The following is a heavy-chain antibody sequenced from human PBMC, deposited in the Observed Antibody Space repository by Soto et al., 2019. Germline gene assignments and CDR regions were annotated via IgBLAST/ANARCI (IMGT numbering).Heavy chain of an antibody. Sequence: GGSLRLSCAASGFTFSSYGMHWVRQAPGKGLEWVAVIWYDGSNKYYADSVKGRFTISRDNSKNTLYLQMNSLRAEDTAVYYCARGLGYCSGGSCYSGSNWFDPWGQGTLVTVSS. V-gene: IGHV3-33*01. D-gene: IGHD2-15*01. CDR1: GFTFSSYG. CDR3: ARGLGYCSGGSCYSGSNWFDP. CDR2: IWYDGSNK. J-gene: IGHJ5*02.